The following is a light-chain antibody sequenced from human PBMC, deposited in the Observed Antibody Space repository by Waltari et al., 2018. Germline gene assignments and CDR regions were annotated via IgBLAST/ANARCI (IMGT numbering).Light chain of an antibody. J-gene: IGKJ4*01. V-gene: IGKV1-5*03. CDR3: LQYNDYPLT. Sequence: DIQKTQSPSTLSASVGDRVTITCRASQTISSWLAWYQQKPGKAPKLLIYKASSLESGVPSRFSGSGSGTEVTLTISSLQPDDFATYYCLQYNDYPLTFGGGTKVEIK. CDR1: QTISSW. CDR2: KAS.